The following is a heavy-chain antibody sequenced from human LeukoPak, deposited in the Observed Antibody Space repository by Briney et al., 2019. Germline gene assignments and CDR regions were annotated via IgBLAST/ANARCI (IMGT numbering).Heavy chain of an antibody. CDR2: IYSGGST. D-gene: IGHD3-22*01. V-gene: IGHV3-66*01. CDR1: GFTVSSNY. J-gene: IGHJ3*02. CDR3: ARDSYYYDSSGDAFDI. Sequence: GGSPRLSCAASGFTVSSNYMSWVRQAPGKGLEWVSVIYSGGSTYYADSVKGRFTISRDNSKNTLYLQMNSLRAEDTAVYYCARDSYYYDSSGDAFDIWGQGTMVTVSS.